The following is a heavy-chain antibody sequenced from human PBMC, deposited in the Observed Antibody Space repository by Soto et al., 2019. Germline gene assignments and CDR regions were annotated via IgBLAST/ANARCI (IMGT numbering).Heavy chain of an antibody. CDR3: ARFAVGQLYDY. D-gene: IGHD6-13*01. Sequence: GGSLRLSCAASGFTFSSNDMHWVRQATGKGLEWVSAIGTAGDTYYPGSVKGRFTISRENAKNSLYLQMNSLRAGDTAVYYCARFAVGQLYDYWGQGTLVTVSS. V-gene: IGHV3-13*04. CDR1: GFTFSSND. CDR2: IGTAGDT. J-gene: IGHJ4*02.